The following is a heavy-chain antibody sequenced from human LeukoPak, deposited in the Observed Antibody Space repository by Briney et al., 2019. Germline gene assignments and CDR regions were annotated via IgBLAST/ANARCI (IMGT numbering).Heavy chain of an antibody. Sequence: PGGSLRLSCAASGFTFSSYGMHWVRQAPGKGLEWVAFIRYDGSNKYYADSVKGRFTISRDNSKNTLYLQMNSLRAEDTAVYYCAKEGITGTTYLDYWGQGTLVTVSS. CDR3: AKEGITGTTYLDY. V-gene: IGHV3-30*02. CDR1: GFTFSSYG. CDR2: IRYDGSNK. D-gene: IGHD1-7*01. J-gene: IGHJ4*02.